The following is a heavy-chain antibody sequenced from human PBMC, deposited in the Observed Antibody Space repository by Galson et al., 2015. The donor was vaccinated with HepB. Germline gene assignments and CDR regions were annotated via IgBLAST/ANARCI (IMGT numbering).Heavy chain of an antibody. D-gene: IGHD4-17*01. J-gene: IGHJ6*02. CDR3: TTDETTVTFYYDYYGMDV. V-gene: IGHV3-21*03. Sequence: SLRLSCAASGFTFSSYSMNWVRQAPGKGLEWVASIRSSSSYIYYADSVKGRFTISRDNAKNSLYLQMNSLKTEDTAVYYCTTDETTVTFYYDYYGMDVWGQGTTVTVSS. CDR1: GFTFSSYS. CDR2: IRSSSSYI.